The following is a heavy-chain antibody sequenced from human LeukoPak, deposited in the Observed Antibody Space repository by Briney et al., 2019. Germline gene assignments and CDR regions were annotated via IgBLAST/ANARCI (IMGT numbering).Heavy chain of an antibody. CDR3: ARAPGMITFGGVIDC. V-gene: IGHV1-18*01. CDR1: GYTFTSYG. J-gene: IGHJ4*02. CDR2: ISAYNGNT. D-gene: IGHD3-16*01. Sequence: ASVKVSCKASGYTFTSYGISWVRQAPGQGLEWMGWISAYNGNTNYAQKLQGRVTMTTDTSTSTAYMELRSLRSDDTAVYYCARAPGMITFGGVIDCWGQGTLVTVSS.